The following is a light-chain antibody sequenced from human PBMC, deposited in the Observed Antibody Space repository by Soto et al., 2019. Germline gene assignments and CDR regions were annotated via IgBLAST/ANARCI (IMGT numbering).Light chain of an antibody. Sequence: QSVLTQPPSVSGAPGQRVTISCTGSSSNIGAGFDVHWYQQHPGTAPKLLVYGNSNRPSGVPDRFSGSKSGTSASLAVTGLRAEDEADYYCQSYDSSLSAYVFGTGTKLTVL. J-gene: IGLJ1*01. V-gene: IGLV1-40*01. CDR3: QSYDSSLSAYV. CDR1: SSNIGAGFD. CDR2: GNS.